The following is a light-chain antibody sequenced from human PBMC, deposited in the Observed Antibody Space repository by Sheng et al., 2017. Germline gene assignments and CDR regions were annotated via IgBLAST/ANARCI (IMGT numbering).Light chain of an antibody. Sequence: IQMTQSPSSLSASVGDRVTITCRASQSISNYLNWYQQKPGKAPELLIYAASSLQSGVPSRFSGSGSGTDFTLTISSLQAEDFATYFCQHIYNTPLTFGGGTKVEIK. J-gene: IGKJ4*01. CDR2: AAS. CDR3: QHIYNTPLT. CDR1: QSISNY. V-gene: IGKV1-39*01.